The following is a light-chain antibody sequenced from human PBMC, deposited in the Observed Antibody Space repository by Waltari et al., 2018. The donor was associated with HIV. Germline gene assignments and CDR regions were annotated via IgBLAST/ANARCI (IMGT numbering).Light chain of an antibody. J-gene: IGLJ2*01. Sequence: QSVLTQPPSMSAAPGQRVTISCTGSSSDIGAPYDVHWYPQLPGTAPKLLIYNHNNRPSGVPDRFSGSKSGTSASLAITGLQPEDEAEYFCQSYDNSLKVIFGGGTRLTVL. V-gene: IGLV1-40*01. CDR3: QSYDNSLKVI. CDR2: NHN. CDR1: SSDIGAPYD.